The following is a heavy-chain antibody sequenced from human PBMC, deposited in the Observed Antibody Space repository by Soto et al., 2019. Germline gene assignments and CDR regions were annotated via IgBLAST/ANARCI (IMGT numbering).Heavy chain of an antibody. Sequence: QLQLHESGPGLVKPSETLSLTCSLSGASITSTTYFWAWIRQPPGKGLEWVGSIYYSSKTHYNPSLKSRTTISVDRSRNQFSLQVSSVTAADTAVYYCAKNLPRTGRFDYWGQGTVVTVSS. CDR1: GASITSTTYF. V-gene: IGHV4-39*01. CDR2: IYYSSKT. CDR3: AKNLPRTGRFDY. J-gene: IGHJ4*02.